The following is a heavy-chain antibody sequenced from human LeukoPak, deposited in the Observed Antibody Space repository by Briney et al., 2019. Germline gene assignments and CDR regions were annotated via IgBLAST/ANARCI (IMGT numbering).Heavy chain of an antibody. Sequence: GGSLRLSCAASGFTFSSYSMNWVRQAPGKGLEWVSSISSSSSYIYYADSVKGRFTISRDNAKNSLYLQMNSLRAEDTAVYYCARAPGGIAAAPPTDYWGQGTLVTVSS. D-gene: IGHD6-13*01. CDR1: GFTFSSYS. CDR3: ARAPGGIAAAPPTDY. CDR2: ISSSSSYI. J-gene: IGHJ4*02. V-gene: IGHV3-21*01.